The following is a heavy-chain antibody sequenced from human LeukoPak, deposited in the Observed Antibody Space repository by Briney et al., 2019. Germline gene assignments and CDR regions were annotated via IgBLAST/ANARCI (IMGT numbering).Heavy chain of an antibody. V-gene: IGHV3-33*01. D-gene: IGHD6-19*01. CDR1: GFTFSSYG. CDR3: ASEVAVAGTPLDY. Sequence: PGGSLRLSCAASGFTFSSYGMYWVRQAPGKGLEWVAVIWYDGSNKYYADSVKGRFTISRDNSKNTLYLQMNSLRAEDTAVYYCASEVAVAGTPLDYWGQGTLVTVSS. CDR2: IWYDGSNK. J-gene: IGHJ4*02.